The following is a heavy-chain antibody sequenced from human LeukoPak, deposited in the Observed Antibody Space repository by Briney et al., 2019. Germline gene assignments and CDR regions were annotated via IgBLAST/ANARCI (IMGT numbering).Heavy chain of an antibody. CDR1: GGRFKSYG. D-gene: IGHD5-24*01. Sequence: GASVKVSCKTIGGRFKSYGFSWVRQAPGQGPEWMGVISPSGGSTTYAQKFQGRVTLTRDMSTSTDYLELSSLRSEDTAVYYCARDNSVRDEAWWFNPWGQGTLVTVSS. V-gene: IGHV1-46*02. CDR2: ISPSGGST. J-gene: IGHJ5*02. CDR3: ARDNSVRDEAWWFNP.